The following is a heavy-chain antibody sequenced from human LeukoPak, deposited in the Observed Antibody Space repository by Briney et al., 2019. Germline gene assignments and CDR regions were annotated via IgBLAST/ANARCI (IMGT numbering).Heavy chain of an antibody. Sequence: GGSLRLSCAASGFTFSSYSMNWVRQAPGKGLEWVSSISSTSSYIYYADSVKGRFTISRDNSKNTLYLQMNSLRAEDTAVYYCARPEPKYYYDSSGYFGYWGQGTLVTVSS. J-gene: IGHJ4*02. CDR2: ISSTSSYI. CDR1: GFTFSSYS. CDR3: ARPEPKYYYDSSGYFGY. V-gene: IGHV3-21*01. D-gene: IGHD3-22*01.